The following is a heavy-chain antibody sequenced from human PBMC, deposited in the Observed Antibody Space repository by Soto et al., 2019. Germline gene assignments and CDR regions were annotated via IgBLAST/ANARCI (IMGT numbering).Heavy chain of an antibody. Sequence: VGSLGLSCAASGFTFSSYAMSWVRQAPGKGLEWVSAISGSGGSTYYADSVKGRFTISRDNSKNTLYLQMNSLRAEDTAVYYCAKTLGYCSSTSCYGFGYYYYYGMDVWGQGTTVTVSS. J-gene: IGHJ6*02. CDR1: GFTFSSYA. CDR3: AKTLGYCSSTSCYGFGYYYYYGMDV. CDR2: ISGSGGST. D-gene: IGHD2-2*01. V-gene: IGHV3-23*01.